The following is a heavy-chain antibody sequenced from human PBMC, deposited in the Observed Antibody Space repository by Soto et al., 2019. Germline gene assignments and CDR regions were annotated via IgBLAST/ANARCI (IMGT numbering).Heavy chain of an antibody. J-gene: IGHJ5*02. CDR2: INPRGFFT. V-gene: IGHV1-46*01. D-gene: IGHD3-10*01. Sequence: QVQLVQSGAEVKKPGASVKVSCKASGYTFTSYNIHWVRQAPGQGLEWVGMINPRGFFTTYAQKFRGRFTMSVDTSTSVVDMELTNLGSEDTAMYYCARAAGRFGELFWFDPWGQGPLASVSS. CDR3: ARAAGRFGELFWFDP. CDR1: GYTFTSYN.